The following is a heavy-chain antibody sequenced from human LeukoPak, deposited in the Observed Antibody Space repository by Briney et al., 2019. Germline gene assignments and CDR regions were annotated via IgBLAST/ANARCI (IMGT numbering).Heavy chain of an antibody. J-gene: IGHJ4*02. D-gene: IGHD6-19*01. CDR1: GFTFSSYA. Sequence: GGSLRLSCAASGFTFSSYAMSWVRQAPGKGLEWVSDISGSGGSTYYADSVKGRFTISRDNSKNTLYLQMNSLRAEDTAVYYCAKDGYSSGRAPFDYWGQGTLVTVSS. CDR3: AKDGYSSGRAPFDY. CDR2: ISGSGGST. V-gene: IGHV3-23*01.